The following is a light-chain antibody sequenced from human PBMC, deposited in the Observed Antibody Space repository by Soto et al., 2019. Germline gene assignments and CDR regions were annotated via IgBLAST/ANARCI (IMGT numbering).Light chain of an antibody. J-gene: IGKJ4*01. CDR3: QQYNSYLT. Sequence: DIRMTQSPSTLSASVGDRVTITCRASQSISSWLAWYQQKPGKAPKLVIYDASSLESGVPSRFSGSGSGTEFSLTISSLQPDDFATYYCQQYNSYLTFGGGTKVEIK. V-gene: IGKV1-5*01. CDR1: QSISSW. CDR2: DAS.